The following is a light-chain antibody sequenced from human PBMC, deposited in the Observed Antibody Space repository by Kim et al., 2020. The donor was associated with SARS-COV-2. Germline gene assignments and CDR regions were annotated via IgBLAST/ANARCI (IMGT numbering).Light chain of an antibody. J-gene: IGLJ2*01. CDR3: NSRDSNDNVV. Sequence: ALGQTVRITCQGDSLRSSYATCYQQKPGQAPILVIYGKNNRPSVIPDRFSGSSSGNTASLTITGTQAGDEADYYCNSRDSNDNVVFGGGTQLTVL. CDR1: SLRSSY. V-gene: IGLV3-19*01. CDR2: GKN.